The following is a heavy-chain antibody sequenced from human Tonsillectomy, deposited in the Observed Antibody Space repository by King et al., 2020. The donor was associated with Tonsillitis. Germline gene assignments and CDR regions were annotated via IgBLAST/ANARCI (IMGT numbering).Heavy chain of an antibody. J-gene: IGHJ4*01. CDR2: IDPSDSYT. CDR1: GYSFTNYW. Sequence: QLVQSGGEMKKPGESLRISCKGSGYSFTNYWIDWVRQMPGKGLEWMGRIDPSDSYTDYSPSFQGHVTISADKSISTAYLQWSSLKASDTAMYYCARHQPGYRSGWPLGIWGQGNLVTGSS. CDR3: ARHQPGYRSGWPLGI. V-gene: IGHV5-10-1*03. D-gene: IGHD6-19*01.